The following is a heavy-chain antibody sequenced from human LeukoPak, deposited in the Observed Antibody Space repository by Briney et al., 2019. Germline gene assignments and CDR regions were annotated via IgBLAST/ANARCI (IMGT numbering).Heavy chain of an antibody. CDR1: GGSISSGGYY. J-gene: IGHJ4*02. CDR3: ARVSIEWSVLYFDY. Sequence: SETLSLTCTVSGGSISSGGYYWSWIRQHPGKGLEWIGYIYYSGSTYYSPSLKSRVTISVDTSKNQFSLKLSSVTAADTAVYYCARVSIEWSVLYFDYWGQGTLVTVSS. CDR2: IYYSGST. D-gene: IGHD3-3*01. V-gene: IGHV4-31*03.